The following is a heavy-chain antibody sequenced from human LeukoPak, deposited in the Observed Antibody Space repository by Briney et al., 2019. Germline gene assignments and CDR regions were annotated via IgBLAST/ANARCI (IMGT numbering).Heavy chain of an antibody. CDR1: GGSINNRSYY. Sequence: SETLSLTCTVSGGSINNRSYYWSWIRQPPGKGLEWIGSIYYSGSTFYNPSLKSRATISVDTSKNQFSLRLSSVTAADTAVYYCARQGIFFGSGPLDYWGRGTLVTVSS. CDR2: IYYSGST. J-gene: IGHJ2*01. V-gene: IGHV4-39*07. D-gene: IGHD3-10*01. CDR3: ARQGIFFGSGPLDY.